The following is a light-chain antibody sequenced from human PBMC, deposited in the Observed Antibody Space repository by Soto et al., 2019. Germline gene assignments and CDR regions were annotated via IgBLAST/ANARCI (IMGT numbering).Light chain of an antibody. Sequence: QSALTQPASVSGSPGQSITISCTGTSSDVGGYNYVSWYQQHPGKAPKLMISDVTNRPSGVSNRFSGSKSGNTASLTISGLQAEDEAEYYCSSYTSSTTFVFGTGTRSPS. CDR3: SSYTSSTTFV. CDR1: SSDVGGYNY. J-gene: IGLJ1*01. V-gene: IGLV2-14*03. CDR2: DVT.